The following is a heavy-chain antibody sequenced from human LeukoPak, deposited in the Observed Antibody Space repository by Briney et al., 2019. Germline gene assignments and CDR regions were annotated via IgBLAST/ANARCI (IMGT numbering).Heavy chain of an antibody. J-gene: IGHJ3*01. Sequence: SETLSLTCTVSGGSVSSGTYYWSWIRQPPGEGLEWIGYIYYSGTTYHNPSLKSRVTISVDTSKNQFSLKLSSVTAADTAVYYCARRSKAAAGGAFDVWGQGTMVTVSS. CDR2: IYYSGTT. CDR3: ARRSKAAAGGAFDV. CDR1: GGSVSSGTYY. V-gene: IGHV4-61*01. D-gene: IGHD6-13*01.